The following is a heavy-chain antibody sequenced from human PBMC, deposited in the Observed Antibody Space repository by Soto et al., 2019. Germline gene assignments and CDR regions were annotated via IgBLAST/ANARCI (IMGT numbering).Heavy chain of an antibody. CDR1: GFTFSSYA. V-gene: IGHV3-64D*08. D-gene: IGHD3-3*01. CDR2: ISSNGGST. Sequence: PGGSLRLSCSASGFTFSSYAMHWVRQAPGKGLEYVSAISSNGGSTYYADSVKGRFTISRDNSKNTLYLQMSSLRAEDTAVYYCVIYYDFWSGPPCDYYYYGMDVWGQGTSVTVSS. CDR3: VIYYDFWSGPPCDYYYYGMDV. J-gene: IGHJ6*02.